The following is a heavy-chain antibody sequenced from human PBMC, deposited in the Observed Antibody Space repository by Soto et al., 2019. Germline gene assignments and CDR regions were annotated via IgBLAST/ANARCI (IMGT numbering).Heavy chain of an antibody. CDR1: GYTFTSYD. D-gene: IGHD6-13*01. J-gene: IGHJ4*02. Sequence: GASVKVSCKASGYTFTSYDISWVRQAPGQGLEWMGWISAYNGNTNYAQKLQGRVTMTTDTSTSTAYMELRSLRSDDTAVYYCARDRDWAAAGTLPYWGQGTLVTVSS. V-gene: IGHV1-18*01. CDR2: ISAYNGNT. CDR3: ARDRDWAAAGTLPY.